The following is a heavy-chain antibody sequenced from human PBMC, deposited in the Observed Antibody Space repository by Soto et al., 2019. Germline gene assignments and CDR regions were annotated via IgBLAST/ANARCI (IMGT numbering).Heavy chain of an antibody. CDR1: GLTFSSYG. CDR3: ASPYGDPDYYYYGMDV. D-gene: IGHD4-17*01. CDR2: ISYDGSNK. V-gene: IGHV3-30*03. J-gene: IGHJ6*02. Sequence: GGSLRLSCAASGLTFSSYGMHWVRQAPGKGLEWVAVISYDGSNKYYADSVKGRFTISRDNSKNTLYLQMNSLRAEDTAVYYCASPYGDPDYYYYGMDVWGQGTTVTVSS.